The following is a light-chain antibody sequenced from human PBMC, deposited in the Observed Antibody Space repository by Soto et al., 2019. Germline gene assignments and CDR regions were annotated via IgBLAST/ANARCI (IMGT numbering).Light chain of an antibody. CDR1: QSVSSY. CDR2: DAS. CDR3: QQRSNWPPL. V-gene: IGKV3-11*01. J-gene: IGKJ4*01. Sequence: EIVLTQSPATLSLSPGERATLSCRASQSVSSYLAWCQQKPGQAPRLLIYDASNRATGIPARFSGSGSGTDFTLTISSLEPEDFAVYYCQQRSNWPPLFGGGTKVEIK.